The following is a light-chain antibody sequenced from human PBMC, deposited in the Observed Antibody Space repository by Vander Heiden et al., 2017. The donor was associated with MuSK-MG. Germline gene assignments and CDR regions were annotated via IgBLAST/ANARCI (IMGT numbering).Light chain of an antibody. Sequence: DIQMTQSPSSLSASVGDRVTITCRASQSISSYLNWYQQKPGKAPKLLIYAASSLQSAVPSRFSGSGSGTDFTLTISRLQPEDFATYYCHQSYGTLPTFGGGTKVEIK. CDR2: AAS. CDR1: QSISSY. CDR3: HQSYGTLPT. J-gene: IGKJ4*01. V-gene: IGKV1-39*01.